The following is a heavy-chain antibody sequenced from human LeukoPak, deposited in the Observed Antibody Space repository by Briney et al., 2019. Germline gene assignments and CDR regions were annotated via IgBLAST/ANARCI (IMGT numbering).Heavy chain of an antibody. CDR2: VYYSGST. CDR1: GGSFSGYY. Sequence: SETLSLTCVVSGGSFSGYYWGWIRQPPGRGLEWIGYVYYSGSTNYNPSFKCRITISVDTSRNQFSLQLSSVTAADTAVYYCARIHRYCSGGACYVLDNWGQGTLVAVSS. CDR3: ARIHRYCSGGACYVLDN. J-gene: IGHJ4*02. D-gene: IGHD2-15*01. V-gene: IGHV4-59*01.